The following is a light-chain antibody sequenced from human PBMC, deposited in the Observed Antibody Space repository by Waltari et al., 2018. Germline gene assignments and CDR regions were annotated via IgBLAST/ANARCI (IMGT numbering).Light chain of an antibody. Sequence: QSALTQPASVSGSPGQSITISCTGTSRDVGGFHYVSWYQQHPGKAPKLMIYEVSNRPSGVSSRFSGSKSGNTASLTISGLQAEDESDYYCSSFTSSSVYVFGTGTKVTVL. J-gene: IGLJ1*01. CDR2: EVS. V-gene: IGLV2-14*01. CDR3: SSFTSSSVYV. CDR1: SRDVGGFHY.